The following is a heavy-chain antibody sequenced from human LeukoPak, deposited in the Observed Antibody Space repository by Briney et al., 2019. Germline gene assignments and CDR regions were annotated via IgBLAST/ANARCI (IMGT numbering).Heavy chain of an antibody. CDR2: ISGSGGST. CDR1: GFTFSSYA. V-gene: IGHV3-23*01. D-gene: IGHD2-2*02. J-gene: IGHJ6*04. CDR3: ASWDCSSTSCYSYYYYYYGMDV. Sequence: PGGSLRLSCAASGFTFSSYAMSWVRQAPGKGLEWVSAISGSGGSTYYADSVKGRFTISRDNSKNTLYLQMNSLRAEDTAVYYCASWDCSSTSCYSYYYYYYGMDVWGQRDHGHRLL.